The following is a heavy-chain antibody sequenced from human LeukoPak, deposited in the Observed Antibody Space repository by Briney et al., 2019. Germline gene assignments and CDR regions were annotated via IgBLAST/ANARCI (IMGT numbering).Heavy chain of an antibody. CDR2: IYYRGST. J-gene: IGHJ4*02. V-gene: IGHV4-59*12. Sequence: PSETLSLTCTVSGGSISSYYWSWIRQPPGKGLEWIGYIYYRGSTNYNPSLKSRVTISVDTSKNQFSLKLSSVSAGDTAVYYCSSGGGGGYRFIDYWGQGTLVTVS. CDR3: SSGGGGGYRFIDY. D-gene: IGHD5-18*01. CDR1: GGSISSYY.